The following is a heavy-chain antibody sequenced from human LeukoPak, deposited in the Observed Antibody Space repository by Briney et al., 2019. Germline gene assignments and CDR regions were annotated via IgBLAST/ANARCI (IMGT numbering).Heavy chain of an antibody. D-gene: IGHD2-2*01. V-gene: IGHV3-74*01. Sequence: PGGSLRLSCAASGFTFNSYWMHWVRQAPAKGLVWVSRISSDGSSTTYADSVKGRFTISRDNSKNTLYLQMNSLRAEDTAVYYCARDLGYCSSTNCYGDKWFDPWGQGTLVTVSS. CDR3: ARDLGYCSSTNCYGDKWFDP. CDR2: ISSDGSST. CDR1: GFTFNSYW. J-gene: IGHJ5*02.